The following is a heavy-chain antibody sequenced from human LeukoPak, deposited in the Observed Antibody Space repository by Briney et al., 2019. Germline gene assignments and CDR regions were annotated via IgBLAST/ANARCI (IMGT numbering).Heavy chain of an antibody. D-gene: IGHD3-22*01. CDR1: GFTFDDYA. J-gene: IGHJ4*02. CDR2: ISWDGGST. V-gene: IGHV3-43D*03. Sequence: GGSLRLSCAASGFTFDDYAMHWVRQAPGKGLEWVSLISWDGGSTYYADSVKGRFTISRDNSKNSLYLQMNSLRAEDTALYYCAKDLMIVVVSGPGDYWGQGTLVTVSS. CDR3: AKDLMIVVVSGPGDY.